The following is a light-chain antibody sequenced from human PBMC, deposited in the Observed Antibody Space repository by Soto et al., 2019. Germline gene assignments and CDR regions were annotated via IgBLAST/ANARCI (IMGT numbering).Light chain of an antibody. CDR3: SSYTSTGTRV. V-gene: IGLV2-14*01. Sequence: QSALTQPASVSGSPGQSITISCTGTSSDVGGYNYVSWYQHHPGKAPKLMIYDVSSRPSGVSNRVSGSKSGNTASLIISGLQAEDEAHYYCSSYTSTGTRVFGGGTKLTVL. CDR2: DVS. J-gene: IGLJ2*01. CDR1: SSDVGGYNY.